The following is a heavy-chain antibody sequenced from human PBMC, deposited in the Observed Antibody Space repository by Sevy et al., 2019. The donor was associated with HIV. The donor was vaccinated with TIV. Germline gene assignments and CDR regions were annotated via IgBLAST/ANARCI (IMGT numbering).Heavy chain of an antibody. CDR2: LSDSGVST. CDR1: GFTSSSYA. V-gene: IGHV3-23*01. D-gene: IGHD3-9*01. Sequence: GGSLRLSCAASGFTSSSYAMSWVRQPPGGGLEWVSTLSDSGVSTYYADSVKGRFTISRDNSKNILYLQMNSLRAEDTAVHYCARDRATSATGTLFDYWGQGTLVTVSS. J-gene: IGHJ4*02. CDR3: ARDRATSATGTLFDY.